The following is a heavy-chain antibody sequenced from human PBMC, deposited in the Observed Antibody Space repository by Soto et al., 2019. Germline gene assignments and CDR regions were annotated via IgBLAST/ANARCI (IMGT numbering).Heavy chain of an antibody. CDR1: GFTFSSYA. CDR2: ISGSGGST. V-gene: IGHV3-23*01. J-gene: IGHJ4*02. Sequence: GGSLRLSCAASGFTFSSYAMSWVRQTPGKGLEWVSAISGSGGSTYYADSVKGRFTISRDNSKNTLYLQMNGLRAEDTAVYYCAKSARGSGSYPLFDYWGQGTLVTVSS. CDR3: AKSARGSGSYPLFDY. D-gene: IGHD3-10*01.